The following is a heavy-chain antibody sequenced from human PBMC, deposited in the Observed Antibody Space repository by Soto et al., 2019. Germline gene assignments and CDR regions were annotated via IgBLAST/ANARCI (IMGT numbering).Heavy chain of an antibody. CDR3: ARVRIAARTGAYGMDV. D-gene: IGHD6-6*01. J-gene: IGHJ6*02. CDR1: GCSISSYY. Sequence: PSETLSLTCTVSGCSISSYYWNWIRQPAGKGLEWIGRIYTSGSTNYNPSLKSRVTMSVDTSKNQFSLKLSSVTAADTAVYYCARVRIAARTGAYGMDVWGQGATVTVSS. V-gene: IGHV4-4*07. CDR2: IYTSGST.